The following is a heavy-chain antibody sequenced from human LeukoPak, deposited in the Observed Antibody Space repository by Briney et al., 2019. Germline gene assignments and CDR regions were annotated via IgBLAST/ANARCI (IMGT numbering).Heavy chain of an antibody. CDR3: ARHLRGGDDYGDLQPLHFDY. CDR1: GGSISSSSYY. J-gene: IGHJ4*02. Sequence: SETLSLTCTVSGGSISSSSYYWGWIRQPPGKGLEWIGSIYYSGSTYYNPSLKSRVTISVDTSKNQFSLKLSSVTAADTAVYYCARHLRGGDDYGDLQPLHFDYWGQGTLVTVSS. D-gene: IGHD4-17*01. CDR2: IYYSGST. V-gene: IGHV4-39*01.